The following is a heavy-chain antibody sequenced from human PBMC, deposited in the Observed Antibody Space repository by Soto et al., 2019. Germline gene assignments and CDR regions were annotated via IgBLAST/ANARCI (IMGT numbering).Heavy chain of an antibody. V-gene: IGHV2-5*02. Sequence: QITLNESGPALVKPTQTLTLTCTFSGFSLNTRDVGVGWIRQPPGKALEWLGVVYWDDDKTYSPSLKSRLTITKDTPKNQAVLRMTKMDPVDTATYYCAHCRGGVASFWGQGTLVTVFS. CDR3: AHCRGGVASF. J-gene: IGHJ4*02. D-gene: IGHD3-16*01. CDR1: GFSLNTRDVG. CDR2: VYWDDDK.